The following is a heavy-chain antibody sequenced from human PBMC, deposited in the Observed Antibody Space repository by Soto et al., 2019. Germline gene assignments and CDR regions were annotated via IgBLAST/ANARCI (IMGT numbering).Heavy chain of an antibody. J-gene: IGHJ6*02. CDR2: IYYTGST. CDR1: GGSISSYY. V-gene: IGHV4-59*12. Sequence: SETLSLTCTVSGGSISSYYWSGIRQRPGEGLEWIGYIYYTGSTNYNPSLKSRVTISVDTSKNQFSLKLSSVTAADTDVYYCARGPNYLITIFGVVIPNYGMDVWGQGTTVTVSS. CDR3: ARGPNYLITIFGVVIPNYGMDV. D-gene: IGHD3-3*01.